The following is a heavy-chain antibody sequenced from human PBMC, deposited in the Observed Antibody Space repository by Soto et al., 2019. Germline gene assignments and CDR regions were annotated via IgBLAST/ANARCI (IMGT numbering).Heavy chain of an antibody. V-gene: IGHV3-7*05. CDR1: GFTFSSYW. Sequence: GGSLRLSCAASGFTFSSYWMSWVRQAPGKGLEWVANIKQDGSEKYYVDSVKGRFTISRDNAKNSLYLQMNSLRAEDTAVYYCAGSGIAAATYYYYGMDVWGQGTTVTVSS. D-gene: IGHD6-13*01. J-gene: IGHJ6*02. CDR3: AGSGIAAATYYYYGMDV. CDR2: IKQDGSEK.